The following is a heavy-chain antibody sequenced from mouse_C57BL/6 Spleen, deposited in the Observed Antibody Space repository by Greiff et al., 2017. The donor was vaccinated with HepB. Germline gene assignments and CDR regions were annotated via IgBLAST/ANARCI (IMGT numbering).Heavy chain of an antibody. CDR2: INPSSGYT. D-gene: IGHD2-4*01. V-gene: IGHV1-4*01. CDR1: GYTFTSYT. CDR3: AHYYDNDDYAMDY. J-gene: IGHJ4*01. Sequence: VQLQQSGAELARPGASVKMSCKASGYTFTSYTMHWVKQRPGQGLEWIGYINPSSGYTKYNQKFKDKATLTADKSSSTAYMQLSSLTSEDSAVYYCAHYYDNDDYAMDYWGQGTSVTVSS.